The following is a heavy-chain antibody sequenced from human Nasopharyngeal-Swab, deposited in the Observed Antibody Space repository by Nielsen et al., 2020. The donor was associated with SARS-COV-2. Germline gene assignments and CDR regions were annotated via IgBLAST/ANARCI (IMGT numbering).Heavy chain of an antibody. Sequence: ASVKVSCKASGYTFTSYDINWVRQATGQGLEWMGWMNPNSGNTGYAQKFQGRVTMTRNTSISTAYMELSSLRSEDTAVYYCARGMSILGVVNYYYGMDVWGQGTTVTVSS. V-gene: IGHV1-8*01. D-gene: IGHD3-3*01. J-gene: IGHJ6*02. CDR2: MNPNSGNT. CDR1: GYTFTSYD. CDR3: ARGMSILGVVNYYYGMDV.